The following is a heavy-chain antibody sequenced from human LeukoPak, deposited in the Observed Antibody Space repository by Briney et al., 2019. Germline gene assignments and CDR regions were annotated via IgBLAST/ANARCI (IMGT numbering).Heavy chain of an antibody. V-gene: IGHV1-46*01. Sequence: ASVKVSCKASGYTFTSYYMHWVRQAPGQGLEWMGIINPSGGSTSYAQKFQGRVTMTRDTSTSTVYMELSSLRSEDTAVYYCARSRGMGRDSSSKRFNAFDIWGQGTMVTVSS. CDR2: INPSGGST. D-gene: IGHD3-22*01. J-gene: IGHJ3*02. CDR3: ARSRGMGRDSSSKRFNAFDI. CDR1: GYTFTSYY.